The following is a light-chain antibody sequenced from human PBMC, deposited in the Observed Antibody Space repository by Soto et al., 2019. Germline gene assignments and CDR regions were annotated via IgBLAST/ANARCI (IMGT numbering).Light chain of an antibody. V-gene: IGKV3-20*01. CDR1: PSVISTS. Sequence: EIVLTQSPGTLSLSPGERATLSCRTSPSVISTSLAWYQQKPGQAPRLLLYGASNRATGIPDRFSGSGSGTDFTLTINRLEPEDFAMYYCQQYGSSPLTFGGGTKVEIK. CDR2: GAS. J-gene: IGKJ4*01. CDR3: QQYGSSPLT.